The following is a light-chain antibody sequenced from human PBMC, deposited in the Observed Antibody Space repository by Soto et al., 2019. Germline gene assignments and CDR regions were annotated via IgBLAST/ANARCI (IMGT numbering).Light chain of an antibody. CDR1: DSNIGSNA. V-gene: IGLV1-44*01. Sequence: QSVLTQPPSASGTPGQRVTISCSGSDSNIGSNAVNWYHQLPGTAPKLLINTNNEWPSGVPDRFSGSKSGTSASLAISGLQPEDEADYHCAAWDDSLNGVVFGGGTKLTVL. J-gene: IGLJ2*01. CDR3: AAWDDSLNGVV. CDR2: TNN.